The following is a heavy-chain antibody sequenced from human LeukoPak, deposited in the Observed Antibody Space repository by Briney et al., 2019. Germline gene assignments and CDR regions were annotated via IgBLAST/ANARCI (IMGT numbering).Heavy chain of an antibody. Sequence: SQTPSLTCAVSGGSISSGGYSWSWIRQPPGKGLEWIGYIYHSGSTYYNPPLKSRVTISVDRSKNQFSLKLSSVTAADTAVYYCARTYYDFWSGYQYFDYWGQGTLVTVSS. D-gene: IGHD3-3*01. V-gene: IGHV4-30-2*01. J-gene: IGHJ4*02. CDR3: ARTYYDFWSGYQYFDY. CDR1: GGSISSGGYS. CDR2: IYHSGST.